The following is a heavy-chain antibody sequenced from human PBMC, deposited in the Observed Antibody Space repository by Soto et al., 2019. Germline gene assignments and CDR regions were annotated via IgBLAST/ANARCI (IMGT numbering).Heavy chain of an antibody. V-gene: IGHV3-33*01. J-gene: IGHJ4*02. CDR2: IWYDGSNK. CDR1: GFTFSSYG. CDR3: ARGLTTVTTVGKTWYFDY. Sequence: PGGSLRLSCAASGFTFSSYGMHWVRQAPGKGREWVAVIWYDGSNKYYADAVKGRFTISRDNSKNTLYLQMNSLRAEDTAVYYCARGLTTVTTVGKTWYFDYWGQGTLVTVSS. D-gene: IGHD4-17*01.